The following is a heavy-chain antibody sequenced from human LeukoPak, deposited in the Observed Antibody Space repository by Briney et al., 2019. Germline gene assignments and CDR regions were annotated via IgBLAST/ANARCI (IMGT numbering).Heavy chain of an antibody. Sequence: SETLSLTCAVYGGSFSGYYWSWIRQPPGKGREWIGEINHSGSTNYNPSLKSRVTISVDTSKNQFSLKLSSVTAAVTAVYYCARARYSSSWYYFDYWGQGTLVTVSS. J-gene: IGHJ4*02. CDR2: INHSGST. CDR3: ARARYSSSWYYFDY. V-gene: IGHV4-34*01. CDR1: GGSFSGYY. D-gene: IGHD6-13*01.